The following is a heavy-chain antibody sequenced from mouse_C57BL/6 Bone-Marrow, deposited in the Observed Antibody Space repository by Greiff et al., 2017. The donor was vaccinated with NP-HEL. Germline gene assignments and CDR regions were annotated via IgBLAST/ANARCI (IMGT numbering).Heavy chain of an antibody. V-gene: IGHV1-55*01. CDR1: GYTFTSYW. CDR2: IYPGSGST. J-gene: IGHJ2*01. Sequence: QVQLQQPGAELVKPGASVKMSCKASGYTFTSYWITWVKQRPGQGLEWIGDIYPGSGSTNYNEKFKSKATLTADKSSSTAYMELRSLTSEDSAVYFCARSGNYVWYFDYWGQGTTLTVSS. D-gene: IGHD2-1*01. CDR3: ARSGNYVWYFDY.